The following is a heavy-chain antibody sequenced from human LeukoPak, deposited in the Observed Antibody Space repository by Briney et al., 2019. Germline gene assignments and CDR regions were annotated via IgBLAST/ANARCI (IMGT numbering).Heavy chain of an antibody. V-gene: IGHV3-30*02. CDR1: GFTFSSYG. J-gene: IGHJ4*02. D-gene: IGHD3-22*01. CDR3: AKDDRYNYDSSLVVY. CDR2: IRYDGSNK. Sequence: GGSLRLSCAASGFTFSSYGMHWVRQATGKGLEWVAFIRYDGSNKYYAGSVKGRFTISRDNSENTLFLQMNSLRAEDTAVYYCAKDDRYNYDSSLVVYWGQGTLVTVSS.